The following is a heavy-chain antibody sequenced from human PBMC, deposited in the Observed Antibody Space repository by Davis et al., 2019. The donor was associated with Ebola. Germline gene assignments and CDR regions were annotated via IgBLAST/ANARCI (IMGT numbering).Heavy chain of an antibody. Sequence: SETLSLTCTVSGGSISSYYWSWIRQPPGKGLEWIGYIYYSGSTNYNPSLKSRVTISVDTSKNQFSLKLSSVTAADTAVYYCARLEYGDYGSNYWGQGTLVTVSS. CDR2: IYYSGST. CDR1: GGSISSYY. J-gene: IGHJ4*02. V-gene: IGHV4-59*08. D-gene: IGHD4-17*01. CDR3: ARLEYGDYGSNY.